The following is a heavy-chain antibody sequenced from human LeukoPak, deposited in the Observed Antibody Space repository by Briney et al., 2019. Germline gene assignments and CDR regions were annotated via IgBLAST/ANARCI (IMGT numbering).Heavy chain of an antibody. D-gene: IGHD5-18*01. CDR3: ARVHTRRGYSYGPADY. V-gene: IGHV1-2*02. CDR2: INPNSGGT. Sequence: GASVKVSCKASGYTFTGYYMHWVRQAPGQGLEWMGWINPNSGGTNYAQKFQGRVTITTDESTSTAYMELSSLRSEDTAVYYCARVHTRRGYSYGPADYWGQGTLVTVSS. CDR1: GYTFTGYY. J-gene: IGHJ4*02.